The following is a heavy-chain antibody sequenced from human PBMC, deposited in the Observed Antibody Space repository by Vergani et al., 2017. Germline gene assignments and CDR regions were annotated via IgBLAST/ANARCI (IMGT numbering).Heavy chain of an antibody. V-gene: IGHV5-51*01. D-gene: IGHD3-22*01. CDR3: ARLYGRDSSGSKYFDY. J-gene: IGHJ4*02. Sequence: EVQLVQSGAEVKKPGESLKISCQISGYSFTKYWIGWVRQMPGKGLEWMGIIHPADSDTRYSPSFQGQVTISVDKSISTAYLQRGSLRASDSAMYYCARLYGRDSSGSKYFDYWGQGTLVTVSS. CDR2: IHPADSDT. CDR1: GYSFTKYW.